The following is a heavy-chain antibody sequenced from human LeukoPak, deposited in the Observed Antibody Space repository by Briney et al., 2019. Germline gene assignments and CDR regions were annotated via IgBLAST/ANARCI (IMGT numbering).Heavy chain of an antibody. J-gene: IGHJ6*02. CDR1: GFTFSSYG. CDR3: AKERPRSWPQLTYYYYYYGMDV. V-gene: IGHV3-30*18. Sequence: GGSVRLSCAASGFTFSSYGMHWVRQAPGKGLEWVAVISYDGSNKYYADSVKGRFTISRDNSKNTLYLQMNSLRAQDTAVYYCAKERPRSWPQLTYYYYYYGMDVWGQGTPVTVSS. D-gene: IGHD6-13*01. CDR2: ISYDGSNK.